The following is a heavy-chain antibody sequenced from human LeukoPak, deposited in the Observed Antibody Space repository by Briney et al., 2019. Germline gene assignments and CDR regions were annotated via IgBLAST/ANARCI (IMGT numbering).Heavy chain of an antibody. D-gene: IGHD1-7*01. Sequence: GSLRLSCAASGFTFSSYAMSWVRQAPGKGLGWVSGISGRGDSTYFADSVKGRFTISRDNSKNTLYLQMNSLRAEDTAVYYCAKGGWNSKINWFDPWGQGTLVTVSS. V-gene: IGHV3-23*01. CDR1: GFTFSSYA. CDR3: AKGGWNSKINWFDP. CDR2: ISGRGDST. J-gene: IGHJ5*02.